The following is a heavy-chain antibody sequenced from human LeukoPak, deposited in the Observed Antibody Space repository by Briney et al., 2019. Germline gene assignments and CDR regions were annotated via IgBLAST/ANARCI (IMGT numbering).Heavy chain of an antibody. V-gene: IGHV1-18*01. CDR1: GYTFTSYG. J-gene: IGHJ4*02. Sequence: ASVKVSCKASGYTFTSYGISWVRQAPGQGLEWMGWISAYNGNTNYAQKLQGRVTMTTDTSTSTVYMELSSLRSEDTAVYYCARERSDTPFFDYWGQGTLVTVSS. D-gene: IGHD3-3*01. CDR3: ARERSDTPFFDY. CDR2: ISAYNGNT.